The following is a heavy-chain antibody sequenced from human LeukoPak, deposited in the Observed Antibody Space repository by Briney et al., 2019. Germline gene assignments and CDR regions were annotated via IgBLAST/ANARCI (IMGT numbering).Heavy chain of an antibody. J-gene: IGHJ4*02. Sequence: GGSLRLSCAASGFTFSSYSMNWVRQAPGKGLMWVSRMNSDGSSRTYADSVKGRFTISRDNAKNTLYLQMNSLRAEDLAVYYCARESTAVGDYYFDYWGQGILVAVSS. D-gene: IGHD3-16*01. CDR2: MNSDGSSR. CDR1: GFTFSSYS. V-gene: IGHV3-74*01. CDR3: ARESTAVGDYYFDY.